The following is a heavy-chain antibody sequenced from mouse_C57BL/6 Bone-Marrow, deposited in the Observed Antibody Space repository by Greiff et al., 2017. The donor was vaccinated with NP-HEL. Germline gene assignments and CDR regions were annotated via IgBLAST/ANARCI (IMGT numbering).Heavy chain of an antibody. CDR3: ARGDYDGEGYAMDY. Sequence: QVQLQQPGAELVRPGSSVKLSCKASGYTFTSYWLDWVKQRPGQGLEWIGDIYPSDSETNYNQKFKDKATLTVDKSSSTAYMQLSSLTSEDSAVYYCARGDYDGEGYAMDYWGQGTSVTVSS. CDR2: IYPSDSET. D-gene: IGHD2-4*01. V-gene: IGHV1-61*01. CDR1: GYTFTSYW. J-gene: IGHJ4*01.